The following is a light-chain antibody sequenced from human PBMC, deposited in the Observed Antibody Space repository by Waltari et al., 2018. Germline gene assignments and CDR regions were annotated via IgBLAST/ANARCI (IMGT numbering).Light chain of an antibody. CDR2: VNSDGSH. V-gene: IGLV4-69*01. CDR3: QTGGHGTWV. Sequence: QLVLPQSPSASASLGASVKLTCTLSSAHSTNIIAWLQQQPEKGPRYLMNVNSDGSHNKGVGIPDRFSGSSSGAERYLTISSLQSEDEADYYCQTGGHGTWVFGGGTRLTVL. CDR1: SAHSTNI. J-gene: IGLJ3*02.